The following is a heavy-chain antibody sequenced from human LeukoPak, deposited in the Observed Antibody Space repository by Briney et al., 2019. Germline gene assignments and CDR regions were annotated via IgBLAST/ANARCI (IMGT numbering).Heavy chain of an antibody. J-gene: IGHJ4*02. V-gene: IGHV3-23*01. CDR1: GFTFPSYA. Sequence: GGSLRISCAASGFTFPSYAMSWVRQAPGKGLEWVSANSDSGDVTYVAESVKGRFTISRDNSKNTLFLQMNSLTVEDSAVYYCAKDISIGRYCTNGLCSPSDYWGQGTLVTVSS. CDR3: AKDISIGRYCTNGLCSPSDY. CDR2: NSDSGDVT. D-gene: IGHD2-8*01.